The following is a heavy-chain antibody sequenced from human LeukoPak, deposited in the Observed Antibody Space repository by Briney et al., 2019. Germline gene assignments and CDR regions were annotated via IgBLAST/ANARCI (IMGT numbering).Heavy chain of an antibody. Sequence: SETLSLTCTVSGGSISSSSYYWGWIRQPPGKGLEWIGSIYYSGSTYYNPSLKSRVTISVDTSKNQFSLKLSSVTAADTAVYYCARVRGYCSSTSCYTRNYYYYGMDVWGQGTTVTVSS. J-gene: IGHJ6*02. D-gene: IGHD2-2*02. V-gene: IGHV4-39*07. CDR1: GGSISSSSYY. CDR2: IYYSGST. CDR3: ARVRGYCSSTSCYTRNYYYYGMDV.